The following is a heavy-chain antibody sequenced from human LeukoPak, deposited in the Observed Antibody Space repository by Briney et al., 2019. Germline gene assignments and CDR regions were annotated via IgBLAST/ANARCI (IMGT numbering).Heavy chain of an antibody. CDR1: GFTFSSYS. J-gene: IGHJ4*02. V-gene: IGHV3-21*04. CDR3: AKSRERVTPRTQSDY. CDR2: ISSSSSYI. Sequence: GGSLRLSCAASGFTFSSYSMNWVRQAPGKGLEWVSSISSSSSYIYYADSVKGRFTISRDNAKNSLYLQMNSLRAEDTAVYYCAKSRERVTPRTQSDYWGQGTLVTVSS. D-gene: IGHD2-21*02.